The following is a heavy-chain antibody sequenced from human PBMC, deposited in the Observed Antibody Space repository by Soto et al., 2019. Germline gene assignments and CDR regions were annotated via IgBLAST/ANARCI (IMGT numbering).Heavy chain of an antibody. D-gene: IGHD2-15*01. Sequence: SETLSLTCAVYGGSFSGYYWSWIRQPPGKGLEWIGEINHSGSTNYNPSLKSRVTISVDTSKNQFSLKLSSVTAADTAVYYCASTPRDIVVVVAATRTEYFQHWGQGTLVTVSS. V-gene: IGHV4-34*01. CDR2: INHSGST. CDR1: GGSFSGYY. J-gene: IGHJ1*01. CDR3: ASTPRDIVVVVAATRTEYFQH.